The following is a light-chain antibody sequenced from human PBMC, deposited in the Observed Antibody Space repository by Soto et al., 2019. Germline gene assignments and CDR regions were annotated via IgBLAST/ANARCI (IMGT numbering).Light chain of an antibody. J-gene: IGKJ2*01. CDR1: QSVLYSSNNKHY. V-gene: IGKV4-1*01. Sequence: DIVMTQSPDSLAVSLGERATINCKSSQSVLYSSNNKHYLAWYQQKPGQPPKLLIYWASTRESGVPDRFSGSGSGTDFTLTISSLQAEDVAVYYCQQDYSTPPYTLGQGTKLEIK. CDR3: QQDYSTPPYT. CDR2: WAS.